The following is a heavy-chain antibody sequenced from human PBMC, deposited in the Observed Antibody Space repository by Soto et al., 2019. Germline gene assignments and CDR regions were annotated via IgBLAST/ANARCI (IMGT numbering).Heavy chain of an antibody. V-gene: IGHV4-39*01. D-gene: IGHD4-17*01. CDR1: GGSVTNSSYY. J-gene: IGHJ4*02. CDR3: VSQRTTVPTQAYFDY. Sequence: SETLSLTCTVSGGSVTNSSYYWGWIRQSPGKGLEWIGSVYYIGRSYSKSSVKSRVTISVDTSKNRFSLSLNSVTASYTAVYFCVSQRTTVPTQAYFDYWGPGALVTVSS. CDR2: VYYIGRS.